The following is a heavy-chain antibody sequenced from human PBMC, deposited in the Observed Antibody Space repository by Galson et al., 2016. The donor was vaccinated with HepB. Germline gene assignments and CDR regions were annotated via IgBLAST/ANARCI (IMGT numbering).Heavy chain of an antibody. J-gene: IGHJ6*02. CDR3: AKEGPRFLQFLLYGHGMDV. CDR2: ISYDGSNK. CDR1: GFTFNTYG. Sequence: SLRLSCAASGFTFNTYGMHWVRQAPGKGLEWVAVISYDGSNKYYANSVKGRFSISRDNSKNTVYLQMNSLRPEDTAVYYCAKEGPRFLQFLLYGHGMDVWGQGTTVTVSS. V-gene: IGHV3-30*18. D-gene: IGHD3-3*01.